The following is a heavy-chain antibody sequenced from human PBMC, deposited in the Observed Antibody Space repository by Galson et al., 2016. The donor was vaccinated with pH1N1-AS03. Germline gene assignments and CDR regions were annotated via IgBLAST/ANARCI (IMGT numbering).Heavy chain of an antibody. D-gene: IGHD3-3*01. CDR1: GDSTFDYY. V-gene: IGHV4-4*09. J-gene: IGHJ2*01. CDR2: IQTTGNT. Sequence: SETLSLTCTVSGDSTFDYYWNWIRQPPGKGLEWIGYIQTTGNTKYNPSLKSRVTMSIDTSKNQFSLHLMSVTAADTALYYCARDPPLEIGWYFDPWGRGTLVTVSS. CDR3: ARDPPLEIGWYFDP.